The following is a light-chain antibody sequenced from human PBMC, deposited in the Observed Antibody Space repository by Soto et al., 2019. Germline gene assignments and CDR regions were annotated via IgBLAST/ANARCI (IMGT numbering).Light chain of an antibody. CDR2: DAS. CDR1: QSISSW. V-gene: IGKV1-5*01. CDR3: QQYNSYIRT. J-gene: IGKJ1*01. Sequence: DIHMTQSPSTLSSSVGGRVTITCLASQSISSWLAWYQQKPGKAPKLLIYDASSLESGVPSRFSGSGSGTEFTLTISSLQPDGFATYYCQQYNSYIRTFGQGTKVDIK.